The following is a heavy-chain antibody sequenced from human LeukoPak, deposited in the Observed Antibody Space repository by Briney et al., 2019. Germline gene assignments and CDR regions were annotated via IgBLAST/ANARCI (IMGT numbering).Heavy chain of an antibody. V-gene: IGHV1-18*01. D-gene: IGHD6-19*01. Sequence: GASVKVSCKASGYTFTSYGISWVRQAPGQGLEGMGWISAYNGNTNYAQKLQGRVTMTTDTSTSTAYMELRSLRSDDTAVYYCARDISPYSSGWYVVDYWGQGALVTVSS. CDR2: ISAYNGNT. CDR1: GYTFTSYG. J-gene: IGHJ4*02. CDR3: ARDISPYSSGWYVVDY.